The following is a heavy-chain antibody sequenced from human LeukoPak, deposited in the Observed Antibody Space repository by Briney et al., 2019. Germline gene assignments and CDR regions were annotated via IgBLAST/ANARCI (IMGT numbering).Heavy chain of an antibody. CDR2: IIPIFGTA. CDR3: ARVIYYDSSGYSL. J-gene: IGHJ4*02. V-gene: IGHV1-69*05. CDR1: GGTFSSYA. Sequence: GASVEVSCKASGGTFSSYAISWVRQAPGQGLEWMGGIIPIFGTANYAQKFQGRVTITTDESTSTAYMELSSLRSEDTAVYYCARVIYYDSSGYSLWGQGTLVTVSS. D-gene: IGHD3-22*01.